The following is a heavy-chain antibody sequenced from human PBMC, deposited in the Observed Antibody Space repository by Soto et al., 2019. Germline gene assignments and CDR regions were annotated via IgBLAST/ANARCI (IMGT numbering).Heavy chain of an antibody. V-gene: IGHV4-34*01. D-gene: IGHD5-18*01. CDR3: ASIVDTAMAHYYYYGMDV. Sequence: SETLSLTCAVYGGSFSGYYWSWIRQPPGKGLEWIGEINHSGSTNYNPSLKSRVTISVDTSKNQFSLKLSSVTAADTTVYYCASIVDTAMAHYYYYGMDVWGQGTTVTVSS. J-gene: IGHJ6*02. CDR1: GGSFSGYY. CDR2: INHSGST.